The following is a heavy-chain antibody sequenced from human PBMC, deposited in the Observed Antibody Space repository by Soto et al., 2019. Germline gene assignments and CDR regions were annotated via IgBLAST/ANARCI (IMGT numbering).Heavy chain of an antibody. D-gene: IGHD1-26*01. CDR1: GFTFTSSA. V-gene: IGHV1-58*01. CDR2: IVVGSGNT. CDR3: AAAEWELNYYYGMDV. Sequence: SVKVSCKASGFTFTSSAAQWVRQARGQRLEWIGWIVVGSGNTNYAQKFQERVTITRDMSTSTAYMELSSLRSEDTAVYYCAAAEWELNYYYGMDVWGQGTTVTVSS. J-gene: IGHJ6*02.